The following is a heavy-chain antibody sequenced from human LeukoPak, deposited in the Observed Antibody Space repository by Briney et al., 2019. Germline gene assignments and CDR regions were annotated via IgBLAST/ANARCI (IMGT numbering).Heavy chain of an antibody. CDR1: GGPISSSSYY. D-gene: IGHD2-2*01. CDR2: IYYSGST. J-gene: IGHJ3*02. V-gene: IGHV4-39*07. CDR3: ARVVVVPAADDAFDI. Sequence: SETLSLTCTVSGGPISSSSYYWGWIRQPPGKGLEWIGSIYYSGSTYYNPSLKNRVTISVDTSKNQFSLKLSSVTAADTAVYYCARVVVVPAADDAFDIWGQGTMVTVSS.